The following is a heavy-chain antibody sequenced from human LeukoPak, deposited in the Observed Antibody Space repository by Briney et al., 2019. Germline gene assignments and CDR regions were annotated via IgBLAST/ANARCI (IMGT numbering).Heavy chain of an antibody. CDR1: GFTFDDYA. Sequence: GRSLRLSCAASGFTFDDYAMHWVRQAPGKGLEWVSGISWNSGSIGYADSVKGRFTISRDNAKNSLYLQMNSLRAEDTALYYCAKDINPQRLQFLEWLPTGFFDYWGQGTLVTVSS. D-gene: IGHD3-3*01. CDR3: AKDINPQRLQFLEWLPTGFFDY. CDR2: ISWNSGSI. J-gene: IGHJ4*02. V-gene: IGHV3-9*01.